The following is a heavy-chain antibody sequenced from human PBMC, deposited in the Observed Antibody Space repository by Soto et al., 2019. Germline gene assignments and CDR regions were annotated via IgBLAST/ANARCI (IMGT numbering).Heavy chain of an antibody. CDR2: ISTYNGNT. D-gene: IGHD6-6*01. CDR1: GYAFSSSG. V-gene: IGHV1-18*01. Sequence: ASVKVSCKASGYAFSSSGITWVRQAPGQGLEWMGWISTYNGNTNYAQKLLGRVTMTTDTSTRTAYMELRSLKSDDTAVYYCARKYSGSSWFDPWGQGTLVTISS. CDR3: ARKYSGSSWFDP. J-gene: IGHJ5*02.